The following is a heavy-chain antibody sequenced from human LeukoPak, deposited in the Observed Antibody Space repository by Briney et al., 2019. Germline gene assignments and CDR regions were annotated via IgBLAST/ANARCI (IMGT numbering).Heavy chain of an antibody. Sequence: GGSLRLSYAASGFTLSSYWMHWVRPLPGKGLVWVSRINSDGSITSYADSVKGRFTVSRDNAKNTLYLQMSSLRAEDTAVYYCTRDFTGYSYWGQGTLVTVSS. D-gene: IGHD5-18*01. CDR3: TRDFTGYSY. J-gene: IGHJ4*02. CDR2: INSDGSIT. V-gene: IGHV3-74*01. CDR1: GFTLSSYW.